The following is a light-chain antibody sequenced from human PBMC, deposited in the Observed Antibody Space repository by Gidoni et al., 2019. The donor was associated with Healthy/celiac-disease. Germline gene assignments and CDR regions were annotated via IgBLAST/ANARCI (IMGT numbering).Light chain of an antibody. CDR3: QKYNSAPLT. Sequence: DIQMTQSPSSLSASVGDRVTITCRTSQGISKYLAWYQQKPGKVPKLLIYAASPLQSGVPSRFSGSGSGTDFTLTISSLQPEDVATYYCQKYNSAPLTFGGGTKVEIK. CDR1: QGISKY. J-gene: IGKJ4*01. CDR2: AAS. V-gene: IGKV1-27*01.